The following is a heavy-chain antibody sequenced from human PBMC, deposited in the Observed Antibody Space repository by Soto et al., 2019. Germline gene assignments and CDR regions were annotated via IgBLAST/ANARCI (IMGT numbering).Heavy chain of an antibody. V-gene: IGHV3-21*01. CDR2: IRSSSSYI. D-gene: IGHD3-3*01. Sequence: PVRSLRLSCAASGFTFSSYSMNWVRQAPGKGLEWVSSIRSSSSYIYYADSVKGRFTISRDNAKNSLYLQMNSLRAEDTAVYYCARDQITIYGLHQIVYYYLDVWGKGTTVTVSS. CDR3: ARDQITIYGLHQIVYYYLDV. CDR1: GFTFSSYS. J-gene: IGHJ6*03.